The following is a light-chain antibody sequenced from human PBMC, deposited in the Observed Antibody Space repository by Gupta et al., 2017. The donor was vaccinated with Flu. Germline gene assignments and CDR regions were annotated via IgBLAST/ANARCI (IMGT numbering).Light chain of an antibody. Sequence: SYIFEYNYVSWYQQNPGKTPKLVIYEDSKRPSGVPERFSGSKSGNTATLTVSGTQAKDEADYHCHSCAGSIVVVFGGGTKLTVL. J-gene: IGLJ2*01. CDR1: SYIFEYNY. V-gene: IGLV2-11*02. CDR2: EDS. CDR3: HSCAGSIVVV.